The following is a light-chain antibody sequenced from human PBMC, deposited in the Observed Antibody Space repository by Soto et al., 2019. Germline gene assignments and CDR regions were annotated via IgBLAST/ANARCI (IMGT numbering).Light chain of an antibody. V-gene: IGLV2-11*01. Sequence: QSALTQPRSVSGSPGQSVTISCTGTSSDVGGYNRVSWFQQHPGKAPKLMIYDVTNRPSGVPDRFSGSKSGNTASLTISGLQAEDEADYYCCSYAGTHTYVFGTGTKLTVL. CDR1: SSDVGGYNR. J-gene: IGLJ1*01. CDR3: CSYAGTHTYV. CDR2: DVT.